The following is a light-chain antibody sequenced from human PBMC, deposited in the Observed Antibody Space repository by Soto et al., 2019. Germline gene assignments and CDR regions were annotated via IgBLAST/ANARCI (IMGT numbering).Light chain of an antibody. Sequence: EVVLTQSPATLSLSPVERATLSCWASQSVGTYLAWYQHKLGQAPRLLIYDASNRATGIPARFSGSGSGTDFTLTINSLEPEDFAVYYCQQRSGWPSFGQGTKLEIK. J-gene: IGKJ2*01. CDR3: QQRSGWPS. V-gene: IGKV3-11*01. CDR1: QSVGTY. CDR2: DAS.